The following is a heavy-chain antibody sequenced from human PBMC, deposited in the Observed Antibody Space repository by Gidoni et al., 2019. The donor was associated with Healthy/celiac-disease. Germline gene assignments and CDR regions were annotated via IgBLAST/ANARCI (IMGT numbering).Heavy chain of an antibody. Sequence: QVQLVESGGGVVHPGRYLRLSCAAYGFTFISHAMHWVRQAPGKGLEWVAGISYDVSNKYYADSVKGRFTISRDNSKNTLYLQMNSLRAEDTAVYYCARDRFLEWLSRGYYYGMDVWGQGTTVTVSS. CDR1: GFTFISHA. CDR2: ISYDVSNK. CDR3: ARDRFLEWLSRGYYYGMDV. V-gene: IGHV3-30-3*01. D-gene: IGHD3-3*01. J-gene: IGHJ6*02.